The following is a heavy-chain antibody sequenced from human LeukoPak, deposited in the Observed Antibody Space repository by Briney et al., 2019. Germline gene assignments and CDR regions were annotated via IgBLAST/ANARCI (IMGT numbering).Heavy chain of an antibody. CDR2: IDWDDDK. CDR1: GFSLSTSGMC. J-gene: IGHJ4*02. Sequence: SGPTLVNPTQTLTLTCTFSGFSLSTSGMCVSWIRQPPEKPLEWLARIDWDDDKYYTTSLKTRLTISKDTSKSQVVITLTNLDPVDTATYYCARTRGVPGEYYFDYWGQGTLVTVSS. V-gene: IGHV2-70*11. D-gene: IGHD2-21*01. CDR3: ARTRGVPGEYYFDY.